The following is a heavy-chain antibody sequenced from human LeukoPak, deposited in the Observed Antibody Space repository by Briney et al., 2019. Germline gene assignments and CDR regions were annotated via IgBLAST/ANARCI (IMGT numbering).Heavy chain of an antibody. CDR1: GYSISSGYY. CDR2: IYYSGST. J-gene: IGHJ4*02. CDR3: ARVFSVAGTFDY. Sequence: SETLSLTCTVSGYSISSGYYWGWIRQPPGKGLEWIGSIYYSGSTYYNPSLKSRVTISVDTSKNQFSLNLSSVTAADTAVYYCARVFSVAGTFDYWGQGTLVTVSS. D-gene: IGHD6-19*01. V-gene: IGHV4-38-2*02.